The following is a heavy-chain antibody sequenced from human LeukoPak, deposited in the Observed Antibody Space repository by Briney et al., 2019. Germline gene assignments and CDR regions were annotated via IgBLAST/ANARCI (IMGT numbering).Heavy chain of an antibody. CDR3: ARDPLGTRPGFDY. V-gene: IGHV3-30*19. J-gene: IGHJ4*02. CDR2: ISYDGSNK. CDR1: GFPFSSYG. Sequence: GGSLRLSCAASGFPFSSYGMHWVRQAPGKGLEWVAVISYDGSNKYYADSVKGRFTISRDNSKNTLYLQMNSLRAEDTAVYYCARDPLGTRPGFDYWGQGTLVTVSS. D-gene: IGHD1-1*01.